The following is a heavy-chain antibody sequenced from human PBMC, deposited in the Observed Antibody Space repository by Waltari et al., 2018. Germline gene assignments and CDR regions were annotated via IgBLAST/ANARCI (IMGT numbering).Heavy chain of an antibody. D-gene: IGHD1-20*01. CDR1: GYTLTELS. J-gene: IGHJ4*02. V-gene: IGHV3-30*02. CDR3: AKDLSHNWNDVGYFDY. CDR2: IRYDGSNK. Sequence: QVQLVQSGAEVKKPGASVKVSCKVSGYTLTELSMQWVRQDPGKGLEWVAFIRYDGSNKYYADAVKGRFTISRDNSKNTLYLQMNSLRAEDTAVYYCAKDLSHNWNDVGYFDYWGQGTLVTVSS.